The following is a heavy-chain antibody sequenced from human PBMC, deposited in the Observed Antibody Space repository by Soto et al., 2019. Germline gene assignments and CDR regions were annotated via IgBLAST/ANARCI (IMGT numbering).Heavy chain of an antibody. J-gene: IGHJ5*02. D-gene: IGHD3-10*01. CDR2: ISAYNGNT. CDR1: GYTFTSYG. CDR3: ARPGPLYGLGATNWFDP. Sequence: ASVKFSCKASGYTFTSYGISWVRQAPGQWLEWMGWISAYNGNTNYAQKLQGRVTMTTDTSTSTAYMELRSLRSDDTAVYYCARPGPLYGLGATNWFDPWGQGTLVTVSS. V-gene: IGHV1-18*01.